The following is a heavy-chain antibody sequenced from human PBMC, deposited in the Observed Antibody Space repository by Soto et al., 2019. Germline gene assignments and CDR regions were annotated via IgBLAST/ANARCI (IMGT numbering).Heavy chain of an antibody. V-gene: IGHV3-23*01. CDR3: AKARTSLRFLEWLFDY. Sequence: VQLLESGGGLVQPGGSLRLSCAASGFTFSSYAMSWVRQAPGKGLEWVSAISGSGGSTYYADSVKGRFTISRDNSKNTLYLQMNSLRAEDTAVYYCAKARTSLRFLEWLFDYWGQGTLVTVSS. D-gene: IGHD3-3*01. CDR2: ISGSGGST. CDR1: GFTFSSYA. J-gene: IGHJ4*02.